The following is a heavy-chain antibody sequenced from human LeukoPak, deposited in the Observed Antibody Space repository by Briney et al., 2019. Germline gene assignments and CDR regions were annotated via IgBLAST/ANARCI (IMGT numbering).Heavy chain of an antibody. CDR2: IKQDGSVK. CDR1: GFTFSNYA. D-gene: IGHD1-14*01. CDR3: AKATSINLGRNWFDP. V-gene: IGHV3-7*03. J-gene: IGHJ5*02. Sequence: GGSLRLSCAASGFTFSNYALHWVRQAPGKGLEWVANIKQDGSVKYYVDSVKGRFTISRDNAKNSLYLQMNSLRSEDTAVYYCAKATSINLGRNWFDPWGQGTLVTVSS.